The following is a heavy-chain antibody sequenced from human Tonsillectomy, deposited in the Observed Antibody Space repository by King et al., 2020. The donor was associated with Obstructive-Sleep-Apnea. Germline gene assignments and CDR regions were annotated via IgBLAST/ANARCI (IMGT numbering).Heavy chain of an antibody. Sequence: VQLVESGGGLVQPGESLRLSCAASGFKFSAWWMSWVRQAPGKGLEWVANIGQDGREIYYADSVKGRFTISRDNPKNSLSLQMNSLRSEDTAVYYCVREGEGSGSYSLWLEEWGQGTLVTVSS. CDR2: IGQDGREI. J-gene: IGHJ4*02. CDR1: GFKFSAWW. D-gene: IGHD3-10*01. V-gene: IGHV3-7*01. CDR3: VREGEGSGSYSLWLEE.